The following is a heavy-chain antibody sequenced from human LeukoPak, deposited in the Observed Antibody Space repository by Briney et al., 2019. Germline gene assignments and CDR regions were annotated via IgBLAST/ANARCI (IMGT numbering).Heavy chain of an antibody. Sequence: ASVKVSCKASGYAFTSYDINWVRQATGQGLEWMGWMNPNSGNTGYAQKFQGRVTITRNTSISTAYMGLSSLRSEDTAVYYCARGRGSGYDLGYWGQGTLVAVSS. J-gene: IGHJ4*02. CDR2: MNPNSGNT. CDR1: GYAFTSYD. V-gene: IGHV1-8*03. D-gene: IGHD5-12*01. CDR3: ARGRGSGYDLGY.